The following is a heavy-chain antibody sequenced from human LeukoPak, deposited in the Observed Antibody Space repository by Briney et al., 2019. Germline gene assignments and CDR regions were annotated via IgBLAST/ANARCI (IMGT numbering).Heavy chain of an antibody. D-gene: IGHD3-10*02. Sequence: PGGSLRLSCAASGFTFSSYEMNWVRQASGKGLEWVSYISSSGSTIYYADSVKGRFTISRDNAKNSLYLQMNSLRAEDTAVYHCAELGITMIGGVWGKGTTVTISS. CDR1: GFTFSSYE. CDR2: ISSSGSTI. J-gene: IGHJ6*04. CDR3: AELGITMIGGV. V-gene: IGHV3-48*03.